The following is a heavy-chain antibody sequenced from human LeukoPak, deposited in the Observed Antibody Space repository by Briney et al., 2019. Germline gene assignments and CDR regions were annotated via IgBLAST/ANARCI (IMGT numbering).Heavy chain of an antibody. D-gene: IGHD2-2*01. CDR3: ARARVRNAFDI. Sequence: PSETLSLTCAVYGGSFSGYYWSWIRQPPGKGLEWIGEINHSGSTDYNPSLKSRVTISVDTSKNQFSLKLSSVTAADTAVYYCARARVRNAFDIWGQGTMVTVSS. V-gene: IGHV4-34*01. J-gene: IGHJ3*02. CDR1: GGSFSGYY. CDR2: INHSGST.